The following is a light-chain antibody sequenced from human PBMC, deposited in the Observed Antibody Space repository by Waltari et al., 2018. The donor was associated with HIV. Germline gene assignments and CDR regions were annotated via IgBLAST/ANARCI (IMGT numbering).Light chain of an antibody. Sequence: QSALTQPASVSGSLGQSITISCTGTDPNFNVQNYVSWYQQHPGKVPKLMIYEVNKRPSGVPDRFSGSKSGNTASLTVSGLQAEDEADYYCSSYAGSNNFKVFGGGTKLTVL. V-gene: IGLV2-8*01. CDR3: SSYAGSNNFKV. CDR2: EVN. CDR1: DPNFNVQNY. J-gene: IGLJ2*01.